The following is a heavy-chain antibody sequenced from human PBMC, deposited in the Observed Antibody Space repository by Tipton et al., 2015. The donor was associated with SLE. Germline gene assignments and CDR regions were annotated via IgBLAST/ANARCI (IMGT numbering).Heavy chain of an antibody. CDR1: GFSISSSSYT. J-gene: IGHJ4*02. V-gene: IGHV4-39*07. CDR3: ARDLTNYFDS. CDR2: INHSGRT. D-gene: IGHD1/OR15-1a*01. Sequence: TLSLTCTVSGFSISSSSYTWGWIRQPPGKGLEWIGEINHSGRTNYNPSLKSRVTISVDTSKNQFSLNLSSVTAADTAVYYCARDLTNYFDSWGQGPLVTVSS.